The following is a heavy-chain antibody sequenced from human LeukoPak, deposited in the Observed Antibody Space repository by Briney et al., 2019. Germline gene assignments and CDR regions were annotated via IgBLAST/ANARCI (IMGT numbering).Heavy chain of an antibody. CDR3: ARVPAPYCSSTSCSDDAFDI. J-gene: IGHJ3*02. Sequence: SETLSLTCTVSGGSISSHYWSWIRQPPGKGLEWIGYIYYSGSTNYNPSLKSRVTISVDTSKNQFSLKLSSVTAAGTAVYYCARVPAPYCSSTSCSDDAFDIWGQGTMVTVSS. D-gene: IGHD2-2*01. V-gene: IGHV4-59*11. CDR2: IYYSGST. CDR1: GGSISSHY.